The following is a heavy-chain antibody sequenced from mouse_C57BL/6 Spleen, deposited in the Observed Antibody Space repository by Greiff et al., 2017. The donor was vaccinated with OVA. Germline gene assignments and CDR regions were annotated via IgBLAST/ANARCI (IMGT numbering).Heavy chain of an antibody. V-gene: IGHV1-55*01. D-gene: IGHD3-2*02. Sequence: QVELKQPGAELVKPGASVKMSCKASGYTFTSYWITWVKQRPGQGLEWIGDIYPGSGSTNYNEKFKSKATLTVDTSSSTAYMQLSSLTSEDSAVYYCARQLRPTHAMDYWGQGTSVTVSS. CDR2: IYPGSGST. J-gene: IGHJ4*01. CDR3: ARQLRPTHAMDY. CDR1: GYTFTSYW.